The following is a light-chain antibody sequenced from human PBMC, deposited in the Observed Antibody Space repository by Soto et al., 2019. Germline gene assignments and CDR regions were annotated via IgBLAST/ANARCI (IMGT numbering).Light chain of an antibody. V-gene: IGKV3-20*01. CDR2: GAS. CDR1: QSVSSK. CDR3: QQYGGSPIT. Sequence: EIVLTQSPGTLSLSPGERATLSCRASQSVSSKLAWYQQKPGQAPRLLISGASSRATGIPDRFSGSGSGTDFTLTISRLEPEDFAMYFCQQYGGSPITFGQRTRLEIK. J-gene: IGKJ5*01.